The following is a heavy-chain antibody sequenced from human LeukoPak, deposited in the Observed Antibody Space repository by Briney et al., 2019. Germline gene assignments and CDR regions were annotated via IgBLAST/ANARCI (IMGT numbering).Heavy chain of an antibody. J-gene: IGHJ4*02. CDR2: IYTSGST. CDR3: ARRQTYFDY. Sequence: SETLSLTCTVSGGSISSYYWSWIRQPPGKGLEWIGYIYTSGSTNYNPSLKSRVTISVDTPKNQFSLKLSSVTAADTAVYYCARRQTYFDYWGQGTLVTVSS. V-gene: IGHV4-4*09. CDR1: GGSISSYY.